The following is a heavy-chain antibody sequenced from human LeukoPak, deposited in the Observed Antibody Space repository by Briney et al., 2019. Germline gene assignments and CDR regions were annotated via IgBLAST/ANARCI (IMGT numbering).Heavy chain of an antibody. J-gene: IGHJ6*02. CDR2: ISGSGGST. Sequence: PGGSLRLSCAASGFTFSIYAMSWVRQAPGKGLEWVSAISGSGGSTYYADSVKGRFTISRDNSKNTLYLQMNSLRAEDTAVYYCAKSMNYYGSGSYFYYYYGMDVWGQGTTVTVSS. V-gene: IGHV3-23*01. CDR1: GFTFSIYA. CDR3: AKSMNYYGSGSYFYYYYGMDV. D-gene: IGHD3-10*01.